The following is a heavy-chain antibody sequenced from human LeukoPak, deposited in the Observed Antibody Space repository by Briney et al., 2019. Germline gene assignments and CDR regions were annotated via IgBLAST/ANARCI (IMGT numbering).Heavy chain of an antibody. CDR2: ISTNGDGT. D-gene: IGHD6-13*01. CDR1: GFTFSSYA. V-gene: IGHV3-64*01. J-gene: IGHJ4*02. Sequence: PGGSLRLSCAASGFTFSSYAMHWLRQPPGKGLEYVSVISTNGDGTYFANAVKGRFTISRDNSQNTLYLQMGSLRPEDMAVYYCARDKAAVGNDYWGLGTLVTVSS. CDR3: ARDKAAVGNDY.